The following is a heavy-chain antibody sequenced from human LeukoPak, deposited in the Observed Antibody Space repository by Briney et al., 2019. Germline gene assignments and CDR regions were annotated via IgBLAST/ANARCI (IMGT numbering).Heavy chain of an antibody. CDR3: VIMKQLVDY. J-gene: IGHJ4*02. CDR1: RFTFSGYA. V-gene: IGHV3-23*01. Sequence: GGSLRLSCAASRFTFSGYAMSWVRGAPGEGLEWVSAISGSGGSTYYADSVKGRFTISRDNSKNTLYLQMNSLRAEDTAVYYCVIMKQLVDYWGQGTLVTVSS. D-gene: IGHD6-13*01. CDR2: ISGSGGST.